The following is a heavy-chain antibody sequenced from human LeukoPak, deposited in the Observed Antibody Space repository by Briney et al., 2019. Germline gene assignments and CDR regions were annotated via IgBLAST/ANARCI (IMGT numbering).Heavy chain of an antibody. CDR1: DGSINSTSYY. CDR2: IYYSGNS. J-gene: IGHJ4*02. V-gene: IGHV4-39*01. D-gene: IGHD3-22*01. CDR3: SRLQGWLLGYFDY. Sequence: SETLSLTCIVSDGSINSTSYYWGWIRQPPGKGLEWIGSIYYSGNSYLNPSLKSRVTISVDTSKSQFSLILSSVTAADTAVYYCSRLQGWLLGYFDYWDQGTLVTVSS.